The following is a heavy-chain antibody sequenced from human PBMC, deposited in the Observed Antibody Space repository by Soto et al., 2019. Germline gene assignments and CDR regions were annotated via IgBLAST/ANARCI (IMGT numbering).Heavy chain of an antibody. CDR3: VSGAGGAVVWYCDL. J-gene: IGHJ2*01. CDR2: VSGRGGSA. D-gene: IGHD2-21*01. CDR1: GFIFNNYA. V-gene: IGHV3-23*01. Sequence: EVQLLESGGGLVQRGGSLRLSCAASGFIFNNYAMTWVRQSPGKGLELVARVSGRGGSAYYADSVKGRLTISRDKSNNSLYLPITTVGGEDTAVYYCVSGAGGAVVWYCDLWGRGTLVTVFS.